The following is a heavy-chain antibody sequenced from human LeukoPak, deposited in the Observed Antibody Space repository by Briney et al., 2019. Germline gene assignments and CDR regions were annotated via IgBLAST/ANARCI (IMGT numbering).Heavy chain of an antibody. D-gene: IGHD3-16*01. CDR2: IKTDGSEK. J-gene: IGHJ4*02. Sequence: GGSLRLSCAASEFAFSSHWMSWVRQAPGKGLEWVALIKTDGSEKYYVDSVKGRFTIFRDNAKDSLYLQLNSLRAEDTAVYCCASGAVPPHWGQGTLVTVSS. CDR3: ASGAVPPH. CDR1: EFAFSSHW. V-gene: IGHV3-7*01.